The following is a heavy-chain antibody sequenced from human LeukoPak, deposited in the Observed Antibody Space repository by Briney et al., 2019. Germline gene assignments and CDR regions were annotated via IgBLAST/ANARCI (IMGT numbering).Heavy chain of an antibody. V-gene: IGHV4-34*01. J-gene: IGHJ4*02. CDR1: GGSFSGYY. Sequence: SETLSLTCAVYGGSFSGYYWSWIRQPPGKGLEWIGEINHSGSTNYNPSLKSRVTISVDTSKNQFSLKVNSVTAADTAVYYCARSYGSGTYHEDRFDYWGQGTLVTVSS. CDR3: ARSYGSGTYHEDRFDY. D-gene: IGHD3-10*01. CDR2: INHSGST.